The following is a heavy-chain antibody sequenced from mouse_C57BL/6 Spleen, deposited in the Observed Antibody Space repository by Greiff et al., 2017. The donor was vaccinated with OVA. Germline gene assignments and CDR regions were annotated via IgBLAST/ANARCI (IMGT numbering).Heavy chain of an antibody. V-gene: IGHV1-54*01. CDR2: INPGSGGT. J-gene: IGHJ2*01. CDR3: ARNYKYYFDY. CDR1: GYAFTNYL. D-gene: IGHD2-1*01. Sequence: VQLQQSGAELVRPGTSVKVSCKASGYAFTNYLIEWVKQRPGQGLEWIGVINPGSGGTKYNEKFKGKATLTADKSSSTAYMQLSSLTSEDSAVYFCARNYKYYFDYWGQGTTLTVSS.